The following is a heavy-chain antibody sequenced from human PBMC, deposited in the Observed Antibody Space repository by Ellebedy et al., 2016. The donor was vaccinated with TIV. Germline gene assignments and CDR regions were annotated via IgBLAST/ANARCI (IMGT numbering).Heavy chain of an antibody. J-gene: IGHJ3*02. CDR2: LNPSGVST. D-gene: IGHD5-24*01. Sequence: AASVKVSCKASGYTFTNYCLHWVRQAPGQGLEWMGILNPSGVSTTSAQKFQGRVTMTRDTSTSTVYMELSSLKSEDTAVYYCARGDGNCARDAFDIWGQGTMVTVSS. CDR1: GYTFTNYC. CDR3: ARGDGNCARDAFDI. V-gene: IGHV1-46*01.